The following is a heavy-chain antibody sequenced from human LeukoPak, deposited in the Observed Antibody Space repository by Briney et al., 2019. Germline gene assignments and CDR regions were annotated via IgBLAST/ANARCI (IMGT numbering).Heavy chain of an antibody. CDR1: GFTFSSYW. CDR3: ARGYCRSGSCEPKDS. Sequence: GGSLRLSCAASGFTFSSYWMHWVRQAPGKGLVWVSRINTDGSDTTYADSVKGRFTISRDNAKNTLFLQMNSLRAEDTAVYYCARGYCRSGSCEPKDSWGRGTLVTVSS. D-gene: IGHD2-15*01. CDR2: INTDGSDT. V-gene: IGHV3-74*01. J-gene: IGHJ4*02.